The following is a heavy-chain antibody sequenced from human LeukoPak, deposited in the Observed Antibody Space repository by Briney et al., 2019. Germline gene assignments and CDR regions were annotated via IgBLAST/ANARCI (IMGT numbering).Heavy chain of an antibody. CDR2: IYTSGST. J-gene: IGHJ4*02. CDR3: ARERGSYARKYYFDY. V-gene: IGHV4-4*07. Sequence: SGTLSLTCTVSGGSISSYYWSWIRQPAGKGLEWIGRIYTSGSTNYNPSLKSRVTMSVDTSKNQFSLKLSSVTAADTAVYYCARERGSYARKYYFDYWGQGTLVTVSS. CDR1: GGSISSYY. D-gene: IGHD1-26*01.